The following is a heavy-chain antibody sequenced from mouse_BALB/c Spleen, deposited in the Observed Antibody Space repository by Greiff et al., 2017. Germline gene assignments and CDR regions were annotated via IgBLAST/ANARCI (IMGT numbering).Heavy chain of an antibody. CDR3: ARQGAGSYFDY. V-gene: IGHV5-6*01. Sequence: EVQLVESGGDLVKPGGSLKLSCAASGFTFSSYGMSWVRQTPDKRLEWVATISSGGSYTYYPDSVKGRFTISRDNAKNTLYLQMSSLKSEDTAMYYCARQGAGSYFDYWGQGTTLTVSS. J-gene: IGHJ2*01. D-gene: IGHD4-1*01. CDR1: GFTFSSYG. CDR2: ISSGGSYT.